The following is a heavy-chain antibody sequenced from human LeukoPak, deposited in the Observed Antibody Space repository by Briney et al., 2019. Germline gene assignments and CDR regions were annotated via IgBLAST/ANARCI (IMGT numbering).Heavy chain of an antibody. V-gene: IGHV3-20*04. J-gene: IGHJ4*02. Sequence: GGSLRLSCAASGFTFDDYGMSWVRQAPGKGLEWVSGINWNGGSTGYADSVKGRFTISRDNAKNSLYLQMNSLRAEDTALYYCARKGGLAGTTFPVDYWGQGTLVTVSS. CDR1: GFTFDDYG. CDR3: ARKGGLAGTTFPVDY. D-gene: IGHD6-19*01. CDR2: INWNGGST.